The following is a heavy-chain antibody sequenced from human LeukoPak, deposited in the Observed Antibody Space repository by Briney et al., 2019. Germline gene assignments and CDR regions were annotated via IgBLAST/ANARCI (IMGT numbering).Heavy chain of an antibody. J-gene: IGHJ4*02. D-gene: IGHD4-17*01. V-gene: IGHV4-30-2*01. CDR3: ARGGFTISGDYSPTFDY. Sequence: SETLSLTCAVSGGSISSGGYSWSWIRQPPGKGLEWIGYIYPSGSTYYNPSLKSRVTISVDRSKNQFSLKLSSVTAADTAVYYCARGGFTISGDYSPTFDYWGQGTLVTVSS. CDR1: GGSISSGGYS. CDR2: IYPSGST.